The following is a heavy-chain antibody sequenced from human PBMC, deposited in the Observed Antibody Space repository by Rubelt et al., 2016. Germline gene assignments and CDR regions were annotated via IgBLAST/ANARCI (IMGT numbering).Heavy chain of an antibody. Sequence: QLQLQESGPGLVKPSETLSLTCTVSGGSISSSSYYWGWIRQPPGKGLEWIGSIYYSGSTYYNPSLNSRVTISLDTSNNQISLNLNSVTAADTAVYYCARDASTDYDFDYWGQGSLVTVSS. D-gene: IGHD4-17*01. CDR3: ARDASTDYDFDY. J-gene: IGHJ4*02. CDR1: GGSISSSSYY. CDR2: IYYSGST. V-gene: IGHV4-39*07.